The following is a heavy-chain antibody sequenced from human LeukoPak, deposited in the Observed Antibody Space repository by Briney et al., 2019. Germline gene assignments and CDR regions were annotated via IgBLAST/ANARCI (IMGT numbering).Heavy chain of an antibody. Sequence: GASVKVSCKTSGYTFTDHSIHWVRPGQAPGQGLEWMGWISAYNGNTNYAQKLQGRVTMTTDTSTSTAYIELRSLRSDDTAVYYCARDPSIATRKGGSDYWGQGTLVTVSS. CDR3: ARDPSIATRKGGSDY. V-gene: IGHV1-18*04. D-gene: IGHD6-6*01. CDR2: ISAYNGNT. J-gene: IGHJ4*02. CDR1: GYTFTDHS.